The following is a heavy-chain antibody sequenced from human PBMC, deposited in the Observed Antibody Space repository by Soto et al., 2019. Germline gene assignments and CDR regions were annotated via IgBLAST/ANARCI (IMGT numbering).Heavy chain of an antibody. V-gene: IGHV1-3*01. Sequence: ASVKVSCKASGYTFTSYAMHWVRQAPGQRLEWMGWINAGNGNTKYSQRFQGRVTITRDTSASTAYMELSSLRSEDTAVYYCARDLRVVAATLYAFDIWGQGTMVTVSS. CDR2: INAGNGNT. D-gene: IGHD2-15*01. CDR3: ARDLRVVAATLYAFDI. J-gene: IGHJ3*02. CDR1: GYTFTSYA.